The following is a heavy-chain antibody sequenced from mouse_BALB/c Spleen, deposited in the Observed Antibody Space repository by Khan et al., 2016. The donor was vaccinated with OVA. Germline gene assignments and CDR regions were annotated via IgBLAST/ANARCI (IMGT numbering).Heavy chain of an antibody. Sequence: EVQLQESGPGLLNPSQSLSLTCTVTGYSITSDYAWNWIRQFPENKREWMAYIGYSGSTTYNPSLKSRISITRDTSKNQFFLQLTSVTTEDTATDYCASGRLLLRYPDYFDYWGQGTTLTVSS. J-gene: IGHJ2*01. V-gene: IGHV3-2*02. CDR3: ASGRLLLRYPDYFDY. CDR2: IGYSGST. CDR1: GYSITSDYA. D-gene: IGHD1-1*01.